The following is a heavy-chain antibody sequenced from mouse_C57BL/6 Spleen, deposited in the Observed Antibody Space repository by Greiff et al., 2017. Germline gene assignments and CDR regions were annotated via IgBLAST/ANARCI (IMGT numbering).Heavy chain of an antibody. D-gene: IGHD2-1*01. V-gene: IGHV1-80*01. J-gene: IGHJ3*01. CDR2: IYPGDGDT. Sequence: VQLQQSGAELVKPGASVKISCKASGYAFSSYWMNWVKQRPGKGLEWIGQIYPGDGDTNYNGKFKGKATLTADKTSSTAYMQLSSLTSADAAVYFGARSRYCNYEGFAYWGQGTLVTVSA. CDR3: ARSRYCNYEGFAY. CDR1: GYAFSSYW.